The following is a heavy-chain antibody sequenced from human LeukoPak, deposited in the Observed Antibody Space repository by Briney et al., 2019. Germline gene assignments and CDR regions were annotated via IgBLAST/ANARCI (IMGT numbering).Heavy chain of an antibody. CDR2: IYYSGST. J-gene: IGHJ6*02. CDR3: ARHPLHPSSGVVVPAATDYYYYGMDV. Sequence: SETLSLTCAVYGGSFSGYYWGWIRQPPGKGLEWIGSIYYSGSTYYNPSLKSRVTISVDTSKNQFSLKLSSVTAADTAVYYCARHPLHPSSGVVVPAATDYYYYGMDVWGQGTTVTVSS. CDR1: GGSFSGYY. D-gene: IGHD2-2*01. V-gene: IGHV4-39*01.